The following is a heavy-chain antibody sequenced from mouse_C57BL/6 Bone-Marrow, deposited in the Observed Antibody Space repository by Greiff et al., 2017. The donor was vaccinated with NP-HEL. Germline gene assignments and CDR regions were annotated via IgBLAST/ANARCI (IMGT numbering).Heavy chain of an antibody. Sequence: DVKLVESGGGLVQPGGSLKLSCAASGFTFSDYGMAWVRQAPRKGPEWVAFISNLAYSIYYADTVTGRFTISRENAKNTLYLEMSSLRSEDTAMYYCARGSNSYYFDYWGQGTTLTVSS. J-gene: IGHJ2*01. D-gene: IGHD2-5*01. CDR2: ISNLAYSI. V-gene: IGHV5-15*01. CDR1: GFTFSDYG. CDR3: ARGSNSYYFDY.